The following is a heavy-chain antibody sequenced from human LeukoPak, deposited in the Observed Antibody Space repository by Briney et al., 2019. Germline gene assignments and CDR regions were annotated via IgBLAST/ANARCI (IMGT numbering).Heavy chain of an antibody. V-gene: IGHV5-51*01. Sequence: GESLKISCKASGYSFYNKWIGWVRQLPGKGLEWMGGIYPEDSDTRYSPSFQGQVTISVDKSINTAYLQWSSLKASDTAIYYCARRIYDSSGYSVYFDSWGQGTLVTVSS. CDR2: IYPEDSDT. D-gene: IGHD3-22*01. CDR3: ARRIYDSSGYSVYFDS. CDR1: GYSFYNKW. J-gene: IGHJ4*02.